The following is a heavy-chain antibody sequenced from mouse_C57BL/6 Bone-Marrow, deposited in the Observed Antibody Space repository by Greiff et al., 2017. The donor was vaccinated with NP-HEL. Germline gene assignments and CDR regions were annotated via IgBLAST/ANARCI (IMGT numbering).Heavy chain of an antibody. CDR3: ARDYGGAY. J-gene: IGHJ3*01. D-gene: IGHD1-1*01. Sequence: EVKLVESGGGLVKPGGSLKLSCAASGFTFSSYAMSWVRQTPEKRLEWVATISAGGSYTYYPDNVKGRFTISRDNANNNLYLQMSHMKSEDTAMYYCARDYGGAYWGQGTLVTVSA. V-gene: IGHV5-4*01. CDR2: ISAGGSYT. CDR1: GFTFSSYA.